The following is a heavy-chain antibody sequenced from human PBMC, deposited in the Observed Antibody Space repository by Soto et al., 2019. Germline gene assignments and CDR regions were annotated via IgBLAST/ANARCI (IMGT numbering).Heavy chain of an antibody. Sequence: TSETLSLTCTVSGGSISDYHWSWVRQPPGKGLEWIGHIYNSGSTSYNPSLNSRLTMSIDTSKSQFFLKLSSVTAADTAVYYCARHVPGSYDYGGQGILVTVSS. J-gene: IGHJ4*02. CDR2: IYNSGST. V-gene: IGHV4-59*08. CDR3: ARHVPGSYDY. D-gene: IGHD3-10*01. CDR1: GGSISDYH.